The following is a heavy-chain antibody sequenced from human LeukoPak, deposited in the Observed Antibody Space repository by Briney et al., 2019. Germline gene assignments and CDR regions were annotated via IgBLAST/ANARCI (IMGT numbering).Heavy chain of an antibody. CDR3: ARDSRGSWDWFDP. CDR1: GYTFTGYY. D-gene: IGHD6-19*01. Sequence: ASVKVSCKASGYTFTGYYMHWVRQAPGQGLEWMGWISAYNGNTNYAQKLQGRVTMTTDTSTSTACMELRSLRSDDTAVYYCARDSRGSWDWFDPWGQGTLVTVSS. CDR2: ISAYNGNT. J-gene: IGHJ5*02. V-gene: IGHV1-18*04.